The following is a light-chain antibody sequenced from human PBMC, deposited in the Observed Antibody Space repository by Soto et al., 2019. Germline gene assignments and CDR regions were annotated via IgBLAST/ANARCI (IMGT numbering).Light chain of an antibody. CDR2: EVT. CDR3: NSYAGSNIVV. CDR1: NSDVGGYNY. Sequence: QSALTQPPSASGSPGQSVTISFTGTNSDVGGYNYVSWYQQHPGKAPKLIIYEVTKRPSGVPDRFSGSKSGNTASLTVSGLQAEDESDYYCNSYAGSNIVVFGGGTKLTVL. J-gene: IGLJ2*01. V-gene: IGLV2-8*01.